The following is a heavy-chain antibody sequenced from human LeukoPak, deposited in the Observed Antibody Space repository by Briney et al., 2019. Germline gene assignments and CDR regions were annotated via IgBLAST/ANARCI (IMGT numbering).Heavy chain of an antibody. D-gene: IGHD3-16*01. V-gene: IGHV1-8*01. CDR2: MNPNRGNT. CDR1: GYTFTSYD. CDR3: ARGVLGGGFSWFAP. Sequence: ASVKVSCKASGYTFTSYDINWVRQATGQGLEWMGWMNPNRGNTDYAHKFQGRVTITRNTSSSTAYMELSSLRSEDTAVYYCARGVLGGGFSWFAPWGQGTLVTVSS. J-gene: IGHJ5*02.